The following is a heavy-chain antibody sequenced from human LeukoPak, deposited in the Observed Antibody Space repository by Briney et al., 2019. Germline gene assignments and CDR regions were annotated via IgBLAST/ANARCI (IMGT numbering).Heavy chain of an antibody. Sequence: PSETLSLTCAVYGGSFSGYYWSWIRQPPGKGLEWIGEINHSGSTNYNPSLKSRVTISVDTSKNQFSLKLSSVTAGDTAVYYCARGRSYYDSSGYYYWGQGTLVTVSS. D-gene: IGHD3-22*01. CDR1: GGSFSGYY. V-gene: IGHV4-34*01. J-gene: IGHJ4*02. CDR3: ARGRSYYDSSGYYY. CDR2: INHSGST.